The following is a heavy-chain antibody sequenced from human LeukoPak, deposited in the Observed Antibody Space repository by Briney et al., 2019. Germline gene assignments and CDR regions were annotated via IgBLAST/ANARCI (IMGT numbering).Heavy chain of an antibody. Sequence: SETLSLTCTVSGDSISGYFWSWIRQTPGKGLEWIGYIYYSGSTNYNPSLKSRVTISVDTSKNQSSLKLSSVTAADTAVYYCARSGMATIYFDYWGQGTLVTVSS. CDR1: GDSISGYF. J-gene: IGHJ4*02. D-gene: IGHD5-24*01. CDR3: ARSGMATIYFDY. V-gene: IGHV4-59*01. CDR2: IYYSGST.